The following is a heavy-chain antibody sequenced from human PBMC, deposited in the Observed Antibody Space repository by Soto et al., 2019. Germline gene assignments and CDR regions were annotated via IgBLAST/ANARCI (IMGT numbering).Heavy chain of an antibody. Sequence: GGSLRLSCAASGFTFSSYAMSWVRQAPGKGLEWVSAISGSGGSTYYADSVKGRFTISRDNSKNTLYLQMNSLRAEDTAVYYCAKEYSSGWFPLDYYYYYGMDVWAQRTTVTVSS. J-gene: IGHJ6*02. D-gene: IGHD6-19*01. CDR3: AKEYSSGWFPLDYYYYYGMDV. CDR2: ISGSGGST. V-gene: IGHV3-23*01. CDR1: GFTFSSYA.